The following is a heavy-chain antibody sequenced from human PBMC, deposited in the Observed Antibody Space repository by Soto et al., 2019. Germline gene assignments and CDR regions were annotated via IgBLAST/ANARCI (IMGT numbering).Heavy chain of an antibody. Sequence: SETLSLTCTVSGGSVSSSSYYWGWVRQPPGKGLEWIGSVYYSGSTYYNPSLESRVTISVDKSKNQFSLKLMSLSAADTAVYFCATLGSGSYTPEDYYYMDVWGKGTTVTVSS. CDR2: VYYSGST. J-gene: IGHJ6*03. V-gene: IGHV4-39*01. CDR3: ATLGSGSYTPEDYYYMDV. D-gene: IGHD3-10*01. CDR1: GGSVSSSSYY.